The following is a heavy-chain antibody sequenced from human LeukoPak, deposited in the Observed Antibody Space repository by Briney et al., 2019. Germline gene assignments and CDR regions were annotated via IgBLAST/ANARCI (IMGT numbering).Heavy chain of an antibody. CDR3: ASAMTAMVTDY. CDR2: IYYSGST. CDR1: GVSISSGGYY. V-gene: IGHV4-31*03. Sequence: PSQTLSLTCTVSGVSISSGGYYWSWIRQHPGKGPEWIGYIYYSGSTYYNPSLMSRVTISVDTSKNQFSLKLSSVTAADTAVYYCASAMTAMVTDYWGQGTLVTVSS. J-gene: IGHJ4*02. D-gene: IGHD5-18*01.